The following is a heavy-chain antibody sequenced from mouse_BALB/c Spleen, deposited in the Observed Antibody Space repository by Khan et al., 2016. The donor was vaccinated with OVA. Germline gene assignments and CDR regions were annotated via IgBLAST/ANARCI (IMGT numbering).Heavy chain of an antibody. D-gene: IGHD1-2*01. V-gene: IGHV14-3*02. Sequence: VRLQQSGAELVKPGASVKMSCIVSGFNIKDTYMHWVKQRPEQGLDWIGRIDPANGNIKYDPNFQDKATITADTSYNTAYLQLSSLTSEETAVSYCSYSFLLSALDYWGQGSLVPVSS. CDR2: IDPANGNI. J-gene: IGHJ4*01. CDR3: SYSFLLSALDY. CDR1: GFNIKDTY.